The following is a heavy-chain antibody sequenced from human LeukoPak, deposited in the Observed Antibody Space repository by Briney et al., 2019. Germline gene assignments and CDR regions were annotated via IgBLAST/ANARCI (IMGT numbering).Heavy chain of an antibody. V-gene: IGHV4-59*01. CDR1: GGSISSYS. D-gene: IGHD6-19*01. J-gene: IGHJ5*02. CDR2: IYYSGST. Sequence: PSETLSLTCTVSGGSISSYSWSWIRQPPGKGLEWIGYIYYSGSTNYSPSLKSRVTISVDTSKNQFSLKLTFVTAADTAVYYCARDRSGIAVAEGWLDPWGQGTLVTVSS. CDR3: ARDRSGIAVAEGWLDP.